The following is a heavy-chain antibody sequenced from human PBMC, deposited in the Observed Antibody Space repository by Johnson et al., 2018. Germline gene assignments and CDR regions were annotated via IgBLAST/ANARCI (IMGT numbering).Heavy chain of an antibody. CDR1: GFTFSDSA. V-gene: IGHV3-73*02. CDR3: TRTHILAAFDI. J-gene: IGHJ3*02. Sequence: VQLQESGGDLVQPGGSLKLSCAASGFTFSDSAMHWVRQASGKGLEWVGRIRSKTNNFATAYAASVKGRFTVSRDDSQNTAYLQMNSLKTDDSAVYYWTRTHILAAFDIWGQGTVVTVSS. CDR2: IRSKTNNFAT.